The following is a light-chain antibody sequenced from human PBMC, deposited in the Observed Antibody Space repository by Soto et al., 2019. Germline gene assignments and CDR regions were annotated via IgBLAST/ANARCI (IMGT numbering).Light chain of an antibody. CDR1: QSVLYSSNNKNY. J-gene: IGKJ2*01. V-gene: IGKV4-1*01. CDR2: WAS. CDR3: QQFYSTPYT. Sequence: DIVMTQSPDSLAVSLGERATINCKSSQSVLYSSNNKNYLTWYQQKPGQRPKLLIYWASTRESGVPDRFSGSGSGTDFTLSISSLQAEDVAVYYCQQFYSTPYTFGQGTKLEI.